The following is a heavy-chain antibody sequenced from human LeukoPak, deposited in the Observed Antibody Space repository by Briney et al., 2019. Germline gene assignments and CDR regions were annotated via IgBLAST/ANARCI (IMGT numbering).Heavy chain of an antibody. CDR3: AKDMEGSGWSYYYYGMDV. V-gene: IGHV3-9*01. J-gene: IGHJ6*02. D-gene: IGHD6-19*01. CDR2: ISWNSGSI. CDR1: GFTFDDYA. Sequence: GWSLRLSCAASGFTFDDYAMHWVRQAPGKGLEWVSGISWNSGSIHYADSVKGRFTISRDNAKNSLYLQMNSLRAEDTALYYCAKDMEGSGWSYYYYGMDVWGQGTTVTVSS.